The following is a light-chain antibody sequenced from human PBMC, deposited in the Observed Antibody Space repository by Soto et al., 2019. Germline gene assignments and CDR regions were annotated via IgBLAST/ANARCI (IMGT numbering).Light chain of an antibody. Sequence: IVLTQSPATLSLSPGERATLSCRASQSVSKFLGWYQHKPGQAPRLLIYDGSNRATGIPARFSGSGSGTDFTLTISSLVPEDFAVYYCQQRGDWPSVTFGQGTRLEIK. J-gene: IGKJ5*01. V-gene: IGKV3-11*01. CDR1: QSVSKF. CDR2: DGS. CDR3: QQRGDWPSVT.